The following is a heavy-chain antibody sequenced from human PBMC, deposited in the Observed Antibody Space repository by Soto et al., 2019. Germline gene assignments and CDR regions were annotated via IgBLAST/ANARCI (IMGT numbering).Heavy chain of an antibody. V-gene: IGHV1-46*01. Sequence: LVQSGAEVKNPGASVKVSCKASGYTFTXXXMXXXRQARGQGLEWMGIITPSSGSTRYEQKFQDRXTMTXXTSXXXVYMELSSLRSEDTAVYYCARAVSTKTAPIDYWGQGTLVTVSS. CDR2: ITPSSGST. D-gene: IGHD4-17*01. CDR1: GYTFTXXX. CDR3: ARAVSTKTAPIDY. J-gene: IGHJ4*02.